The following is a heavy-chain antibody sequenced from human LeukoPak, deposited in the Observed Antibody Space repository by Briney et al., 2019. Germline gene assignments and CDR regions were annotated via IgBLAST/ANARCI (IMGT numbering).Heavy chain of an antibody. CDR2: ISSSSTPI. V-gene: IGHV3-48*01. CDR3: AKLPYSSLPDY. J-gene: IGHJ4*02. CDR1: GFIFSSYG. Sequence: PGGSLRLSCAASGFIFSSYGMIWVRQAPGKGLEWISYISSSSTPIYYADSVKGRFTISRDNAKNSLYLQLSSLRAEDTAVYYCAKLPYSSLPDYWGQGTLVTVSS. D-gene: IGHD6-6*01.